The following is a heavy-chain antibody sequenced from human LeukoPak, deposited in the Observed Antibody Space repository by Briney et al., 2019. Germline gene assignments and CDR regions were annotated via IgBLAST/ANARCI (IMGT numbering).Heavy chain of an antibody. CDR3: AGDTPPGGDYYFDY. J-gene: IGHJ4*02. D-gene: IGHD3-16*01. Sequence: GGSLRLTCAASGFSFSTYGMHWVRQAPGKGLEWVALIWNAGTNTYYADSVKGRFTISRDNSKNTLYLQMNSLRAEDTAVYYCAGDTPPGGDYYFDYWGQGTLVIVSS. CDR2: IWNAGTNT. CDR1: GFSFSTYG. V-gene: IGHV3-33*01.